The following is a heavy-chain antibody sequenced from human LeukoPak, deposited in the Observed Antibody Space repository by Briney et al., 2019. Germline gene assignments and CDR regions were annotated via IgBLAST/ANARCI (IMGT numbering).Heavy chain of an antibody. J-gene: IGHJ3*02. V-gene: IGHV4-59*01. CDR3: ARPSGADSSSWYVPEAFDI. D-gene: IGHD6-13*01. Sequence: PSETLSLTXTVSGGSISSYYWSWIGQPPGKGLEWIGYNYYSGSTNYNPSLKSRVTISVDTSKNQFSLKLSSVTAADTAVYYCARPSGADSSSWYVPEAFDIWGQGTMVTVSS. CDR2: NYYSGST. CDR1: GGSISSYY.